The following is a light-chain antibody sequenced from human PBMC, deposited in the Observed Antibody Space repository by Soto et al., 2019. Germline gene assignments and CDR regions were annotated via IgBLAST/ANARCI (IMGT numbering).Light chain of an antibody. Sequence: EIVLTQSPGTLSLSPGERATLSCRASQSVSSSYLAWYQHKPGQSPRLLIYGASARATGIPARFSGGGSGAEYTLTISSLQSEDFAVYYCQQYNNWPRTFGQGTKVDIK. CDR2: GAS. CDR1: QSVSSSY. J-gene: IGKJ1*01. V-gene: IGKV3-15*01. CDR3: QQYNNWPRT.